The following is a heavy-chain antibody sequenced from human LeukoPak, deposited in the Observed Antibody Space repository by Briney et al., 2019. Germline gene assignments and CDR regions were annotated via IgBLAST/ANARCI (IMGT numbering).Heavy chain of an antibody. Sequence: GGSLRLSCAASGFTFSSYAMSWVRQAPGNGLEWVSAISDTGNTYHADSVKGRFTISRDSSKNTLFLQMNRLRPEDAAVYYCAKAPVTTCRGAFCYPFDYWGLGTLVTVSS. V-gene: IGHV3-23*01. CDR2: ISDTGNT. D-gene: IGHD2-15*01. CDR3: AKAPVTTCRGAFCYPFDY. J-gene: IGHJ4*02. CDR1: GFTFSSYA.